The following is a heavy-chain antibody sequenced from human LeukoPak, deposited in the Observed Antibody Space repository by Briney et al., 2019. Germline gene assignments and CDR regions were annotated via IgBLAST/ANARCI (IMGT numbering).Heavy chain of an antibody. CDR2: ISSSGSTI. CDR1: GFTFSSYE. D-gene: IGHD6-13*01. Sequence: GGPLRHSCAASGFTFSSYEMKWVPQAPGKGRERGSYISSSGSTIYYADSVKGRFTISRDNAKNSLYLQMNSLRAEDTAVYYCARGGSSWDFHYYYYTDVWGKGPTVTVSS. CDR3: ARGGSSWDFHYYYYTDV. J-gene: IGHJ6*03. V-gene: IGHV3-48*03.